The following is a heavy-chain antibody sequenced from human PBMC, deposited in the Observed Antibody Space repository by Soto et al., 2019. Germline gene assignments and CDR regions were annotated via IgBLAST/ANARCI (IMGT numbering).Heavy chain of an antibody. D-gene: IGHD1-7*01. CDR1: GFTFDDYA. CDR3: ATITGTTRRNDAFDI. J-gene: IGHJ3*02. CDR2: ISWNSGII. V-gene: IGHV3-9*01. Sequence: EVQLVESGGGLVQPGRSLRLSCAASGFTFDDYAMEWVRQVPGKGLEWVSGISWNSGIIGYADSVKGRFTISRDNAKNSLYLQMNSLRGEDTALYYCATITGTTRRNDAFDIWGQWTMVTVCS.